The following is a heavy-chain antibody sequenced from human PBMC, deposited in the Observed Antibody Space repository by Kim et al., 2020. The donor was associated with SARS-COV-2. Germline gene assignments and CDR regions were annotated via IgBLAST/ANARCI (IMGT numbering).Heavy chain of an antibody. CDR1: GFSFSSYS. J-gene: IGHJ6*01. D-gene: IGHD3-9*01. CDR3: ASDGLRQFDWLASYYYYG. Sequence: GGSLRLPCAASGFSFSSYSMHWVRQAPGKGLEWVAVISYDGSNNYYADPVKGRITISSDNSNNIPYLQMTSPRAEATAVYCCASDGLRQFDWLASYYYYG. CDR2: ISYDGSNN. V-gene: IGHV3-30*04.